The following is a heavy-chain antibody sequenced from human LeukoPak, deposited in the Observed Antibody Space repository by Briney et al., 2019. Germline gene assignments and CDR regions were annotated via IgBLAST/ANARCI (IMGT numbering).Heavy chain of an antibody. Sequence: GGSLRLSCAASRFTFSSYGMHWVRQAPGKGLEWVSTLSGNGGDTYYADSVKGRFTISRDNSKNTLYLQMSSLRAVDTAVYYCAKDDSSGSYFDYWGQGTLVTVSS. J-gene: IGHJ4*02. CDR2: LSGNGGDT. V-gene: IGHV3-23*01. D-gene: IGHD3-22*01. CDR1: RFTFSSYG. CDR3: AKDDSSGSYFDY.